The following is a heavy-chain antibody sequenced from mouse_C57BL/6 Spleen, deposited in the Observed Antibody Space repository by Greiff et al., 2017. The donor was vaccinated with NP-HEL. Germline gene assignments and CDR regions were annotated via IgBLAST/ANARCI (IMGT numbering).Heavy chain of an antibody. CDR2: IYPNSGST. J-gene: IGHJ4*01. D-gene: IGHD1-1*01. V-gene: IGHV1-64*01. CDR3: ARGVSSYYYYAMDY. CDR1: GYTFTSYW. Sequence: QVQLQQPGAELVKPGASVKLSCKASGYTFTSYWMHWVKQRPGQGLEWIGMIYPNSGSTNYNEKFKSKATLTVDKSSSTAYMQLGSLTSEDSAVYYCARGVSSYYYYAMDYWGQGTSVTVSS.